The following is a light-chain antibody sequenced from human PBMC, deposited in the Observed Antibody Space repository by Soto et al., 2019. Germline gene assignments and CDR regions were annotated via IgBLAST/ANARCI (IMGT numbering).Light chain of an antibody. Sequence: QSALTQPPSASGSPGQSVTISCTGTSSDIGAYNYVSWYQQHPGKAPKLMIYEVNKRPSGVPDRFSGSKSGNTASLTVSGLQAEDEADYYCSSYADNSHYVFGTGTKLTVL. J-gene: IGLJ1*01. CDR1: SSDIGAYNY. V-gene: IGLV2-8*01. CDR3: SSYADNSHYV. CDR2: EVN.